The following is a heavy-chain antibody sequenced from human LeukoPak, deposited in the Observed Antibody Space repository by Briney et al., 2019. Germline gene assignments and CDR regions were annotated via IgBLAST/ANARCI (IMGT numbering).Heavy chain of an antibody. D-gene: IGHD2-15*01. CDR1: GFTFSSYG. Sequence: PGGSLRLSCAASGFTFSSYGMHWVRQAPGKGLEWVAVISYDGSNKYYADSVKGRFTISRDNSKNTLYLQMNSLRAEDTAVYYCARQHAVGYCSGGNCYSAYYFDYWGQGTLVTVSS. CDR2: ISYDGSNK. J-gene: IGHJ4*02. CDR3: ARQHAVGYCSGGNCYSAYYFDY. V-gene: IGHV3-30*03.